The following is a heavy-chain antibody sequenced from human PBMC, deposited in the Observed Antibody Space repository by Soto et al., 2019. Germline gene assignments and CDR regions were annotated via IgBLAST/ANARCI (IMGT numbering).Heavy chain of an antibody. V-gene: IGHV3-48*02. CDR3: ARSIEAARDGMDV. CDR2: ISGSSRVI. J-gene: IGHJ6*02. Sequence: PGGSLRLSCAAYGFTFSTHGINWFRQAPGKGLEWVSYISGSSRVIYHADSVKGRFTISRDNAENSLYLQMNSLRDEDTAVYYCARSIEAARDGMDVWGQGTTVTVSS. CDR1: GFTFSTHG. D-gene: IGHD1-26*01.